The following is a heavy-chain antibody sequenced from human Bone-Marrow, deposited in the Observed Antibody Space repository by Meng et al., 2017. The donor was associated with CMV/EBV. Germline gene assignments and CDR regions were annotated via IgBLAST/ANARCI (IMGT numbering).Heavy chain of an antibody. V-gene: IGHV4-4*02. CDR2: VYHDGTI. Sequence: SETLSLTCTVSSGSISDNDWWTWVRQSPKTGLEWIAEVYHDGTINYNPSLKRRVTISVDKFTNHFSLTLTSVTAADTAIYYCARDTRGAAIDSWGQGTLVTVSS. CDR3: ARDTRGAAIDS. CDR1: SGSISDNDW. J-gene: IGHJ4*02.